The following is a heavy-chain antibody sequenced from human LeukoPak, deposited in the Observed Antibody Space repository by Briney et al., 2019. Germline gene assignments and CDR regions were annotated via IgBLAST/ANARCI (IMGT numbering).Heavy chain of an antibody. CDR3: ARDHRGVRDYFDY. D-gene: IGHD3-10*01. J-gene: IGHJ4*02. CDR1: GFTFSSYA. CDR2: ISYDGSNK. V-gene: IGHV3-30-3*01. Sequence: GTSLRLSCAASGFTFSSYAMHWVRQAPGKGLEWVAVISYDGSNKYYADSVKGRFTISRDNSKNTLYLRMNSLRAEDTAVYYCARDHRGVRDYFDYWGQGTLVTVSS.